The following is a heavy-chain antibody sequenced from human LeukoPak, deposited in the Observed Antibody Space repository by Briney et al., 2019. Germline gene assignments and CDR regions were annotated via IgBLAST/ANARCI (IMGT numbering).Heavy chain of an antibody. V-gene: IGHV4-38-2*02. Sequence: PSETLSLTCTVSGYSISSGYYWGWIRQPPGKGLEWIGSIYHSGSTYYNPSLKSRVTISVDTSKNQFSLKLSSVTAADTAVYYCATVPNYDSSAYYAWGYYYYMDVWGKGTTVTVSS. D-gene: IGHD3-22*01. CDR2: IYHSGST. CDR3: ATVPNYDSSAYYAWGYYYYMDV. CDR1: GYSISSGYY. J-gene: IGHJ6*03.